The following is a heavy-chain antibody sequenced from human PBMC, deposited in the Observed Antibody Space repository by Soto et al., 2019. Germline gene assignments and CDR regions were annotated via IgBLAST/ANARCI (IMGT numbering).Heavy chain of an antibody. V-gene: IGHV3-23*01. CDR3: AKALSYGFLGGCFDY. CDR1: GFTFSSYA. D-gene: IGHD5-18*01. Sequence: GGSLRLSCAASGFTFSSYAMNWVRQAPGKGLEWVSAISGSGGSTYYADSVKGRFTISRDNSKNMLYLQMSSLRAEDTAVYYCAKALSYGFLGGCFDYWGQGTMVTVSS. J-gene: IGHJ4*02. CDR2: ISGSGGST.